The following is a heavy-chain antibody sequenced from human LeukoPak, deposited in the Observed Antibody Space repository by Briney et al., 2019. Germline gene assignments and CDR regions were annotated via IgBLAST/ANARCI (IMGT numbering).Heavy chain of an antibody. CDR1: GYTLTELS. Sequence: GASVKVSCKVSGYTLTELSMHWVRQAPGKGLEWMGGFDPEDGETIYAQKFQGRVTMTEDTSTDTAYMELSSLRSEDTAVYYCARESPRGYSYGYGGEYYYMDVWGKGTTVTVSS. J-gene: IGHJ6*03. CDR2: FDPEDGET. V-gene: IGHV1-24*01. D-gene: IGHD5-18*01. CDR3: ARESPRGYSYGYGGEYYYMDV.